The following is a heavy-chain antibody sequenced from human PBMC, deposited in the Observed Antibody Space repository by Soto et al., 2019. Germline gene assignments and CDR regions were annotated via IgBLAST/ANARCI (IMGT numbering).Heavy chain of an antibody. D-gene: IGHD4-17*01. V-gene: IGHV3-21*01. CDR2: ISSSSSYI. J-gene: IGHJ4*02. Sequence: GGSLRLSCAASGFTFSSYSMNWVRQAPGKGLEWVSSISSSSSYIYYADSVKGRFTISRDNAKNSLYLQMNSLRAEDTAVCYCARGNTMTTVKGYYFDYWGQGTLVTVSS. CDR1: GFTFSSYS. CDR3: ARGNTMTTVKGYYFDY.